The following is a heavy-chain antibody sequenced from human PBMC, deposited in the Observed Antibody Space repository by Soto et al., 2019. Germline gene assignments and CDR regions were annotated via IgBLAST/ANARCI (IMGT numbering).Heavy chain of an antibody. CDR3: ATPLTTSAEYFQY. CDR2: IKEDGSDK. J-gene: IGHJ1*01. Sequence: GGSLRLSCGPSGFIFRNYWMSWVRQFPGKGLEWVAHIKEDGSDKYYGDSVKGRFIISRDNAKNSLFLQMNSLRAEDTAVYYCATPLTTSAEYFQYWGQGTLVTVSS. CDR1: GFIFRNYW. D-gene: IGHD3-9*01. V-gene: IGHV3-7*01.